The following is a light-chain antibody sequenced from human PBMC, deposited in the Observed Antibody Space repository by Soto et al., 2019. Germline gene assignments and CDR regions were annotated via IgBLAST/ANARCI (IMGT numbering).Light chain of an antibody. V-gene: IGKV3-11*01. J-gene: IGKJ4*01. CDR2: GAS. CDR1: QSVTSSS. Sequence: EIVLTQFPGTLSLSPGERATLSCRASQSVTSSSLAWYQQKVGRAPRVLIYGASNRATGIPARFSGSGSATDFTLTISSLEPEDFAVYYCQQRSNWPLLTFGGGTTGDIK. CDR3: QQRSNWPLLT.